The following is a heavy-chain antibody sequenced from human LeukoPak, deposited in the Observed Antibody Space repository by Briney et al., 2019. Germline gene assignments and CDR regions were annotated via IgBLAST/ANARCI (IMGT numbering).Heavy chain of an antibody. J-gene: IGHJ6*04. CDR2: IRSKAYGGTT. CDR3: TRDGYYYYGMDV. CDR1: GFTFGDYA. Sequence: GGSLRLSCTASGFTFGDYAMRWVRPAPGEGLGWVGFIRSKAYGGTTEYAASVKGRFTISRDNSNSIAYLQMNSLKTEDTAVYYCTRDGYYYYGMDVWGKGTTVTVSS. V-gene: IGHV3-49*04.